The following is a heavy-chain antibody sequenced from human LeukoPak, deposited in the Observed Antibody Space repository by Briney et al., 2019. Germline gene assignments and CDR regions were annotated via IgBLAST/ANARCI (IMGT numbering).Heavy chain of an antibody. CDR3: AKAEYYYDSSGYYYRGYFQH. CDR1: GFTFSSYG. CDR2: ISYDGSNK. D-gene: IGHD3-22*01. J-gene: IGHJ1*01. Sequence: GRSLRLSCAASGFTFSSYGMHWVRQAPGKGLEWVAVISYDGSNKYYADSVKGRFTISRDNSKNTLYLQMNSLRAEDTAVYYCAKAEYYYDSSGYYYRGYFQHWGQGTLVTVSS. V-gene: IGHV3-30*18.